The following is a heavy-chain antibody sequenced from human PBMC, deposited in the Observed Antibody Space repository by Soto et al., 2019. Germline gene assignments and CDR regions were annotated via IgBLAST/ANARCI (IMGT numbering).Heavy chain of an antibody. CDR1: GYTFTSYD. D-gene: IGHD6-13*01. J-gene: IGHJ5*02. CDR3: ARVKYSSSWYARENWFDP. V-gene: IGHV1-8*01. CDR2: MNPNSGNT. Sequence: ASVKVSCKASGYTFTSYDINWVRQATGQGLEWMGWMNPNSGNTGYAQKFQGRVTMTRNTSISTAYMELSSLRSEDTAVYYCARVKYSSSWYARENWFDPWVQGTLVTVSS.